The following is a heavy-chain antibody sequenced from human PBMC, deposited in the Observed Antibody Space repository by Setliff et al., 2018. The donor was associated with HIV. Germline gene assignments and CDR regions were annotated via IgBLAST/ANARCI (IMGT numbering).Heavy chain of an antibody. CDR1: GGSITSSY. V-gene: IGHV4-4*07. CDR3: ARDNMALIGDYDY. D-gene: IGHD5-12*01. Sequence: SETLSLTCTVSGGSITSSYWSWIRQPAGKGLERIGRIYTSGSTNYNPSLKSRVTMSIETSKKQFSLKLASVPASDTAVYYCARDNMALIGDYDYWGPGTLVTVAS. CDR2: IYTSGST. J-gene: IGHJ4*02.